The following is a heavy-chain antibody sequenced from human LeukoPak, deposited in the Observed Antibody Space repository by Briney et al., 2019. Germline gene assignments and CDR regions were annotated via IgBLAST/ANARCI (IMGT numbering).Heavy chain of an antibody. Sequence: PSETLSLTCTVSGGSISSYYWSWIRQPPGKGLEWIGYIYYSGSTNYNPSLKSRVTISVDTSKNQFSLKLSSVTAADTAVYYCARWDYSSGWDYWGQGTLVTVSS. CDR2: IYYSGST. CDR1: GGSISSYY. V-gene: IGHV4-59*08. D-gene: IGHD6-19*01. J-gene: IGHJ4*02. CDR3: ARWDYSSGWDY.